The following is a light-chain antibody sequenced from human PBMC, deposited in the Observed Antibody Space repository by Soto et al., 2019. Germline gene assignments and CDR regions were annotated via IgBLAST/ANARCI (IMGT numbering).Light chain of an antibody. J-gene: IGKJ5*01. V-gene: IGKV3-15*01. CDR2: GAS. CDR3: QQYNNWPPIT. Sequence: EIGMTQSPATLSVSPGERATLSCSASQSVSSKLAWYQQKPGQAPRLLIYGASTRATGIPARFSGSGSGTEFTLTISSLQSEDFAIYYCQQYNNWPPITFGQGTRLEIK. CDR1: QSVSSK.